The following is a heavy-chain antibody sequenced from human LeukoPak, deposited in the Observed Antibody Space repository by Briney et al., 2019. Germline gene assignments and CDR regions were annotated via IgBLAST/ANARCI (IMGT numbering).Heavy chain of an antibody. J-gene: IGHJ4*02. V-gene: IGHV3-23*01. CDR3: AKDWTAIAAAAADY. Sequence: GGSLSLSCAASGFTFSSYAMSWVRQAPGKGLEWVSAISGSGGSTYYADSVKGRFTISRDNSKNTLYLQMNSLRAQDTAVYYCAKDWTAIAAAAADYWGQGTLVTVSS. CDR1: GFTFSSYA. CDR2: ISGSGGST. D-gene: IGHD6-13*01.